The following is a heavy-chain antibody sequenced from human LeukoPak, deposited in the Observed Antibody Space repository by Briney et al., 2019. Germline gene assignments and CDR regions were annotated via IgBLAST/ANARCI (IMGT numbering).Heavy chain of an antibody. CDR1: GFTFSSYS. D-gene: IGHD3-10*01. CDR3: ARVRPRVGYYYYGMDV. CDR2: ISSSSSYI. V-gene: IGHV3-21*01. Sequence: GGSLRLSCAASGFTFSSYSMNWVRQAPGKGLELVSSISSSSSYIYYADSVKGRFTISRDNAKNSLYLQMNSLRAEDTAVYYCARVRPRVGYYYYGMDVWGQGTTVTVSS. J-gene: IGHJ6*02.